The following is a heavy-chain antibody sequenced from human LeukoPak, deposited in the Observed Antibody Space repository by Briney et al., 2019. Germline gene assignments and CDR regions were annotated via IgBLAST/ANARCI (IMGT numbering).Heavy chain of an antibody. V-gene: IGHV3-30*02. D-gene: IGHD1-1*01. J-gene: IGHJ4*02. Sequence: PGGSLTLSCAASGFIFTEYGMYWVRQAPGKGLEWVAFVRKDATEKKYADSVEGRFTISRDDSENTVYLKMNNLRVDDKAVYYCAKRSGPNSGPFDSWGQGTPVIVSS. CDR1: GFIFTEYG. CDR3: AKRSGPNSGPFDS. CDR2: VRKDATEK.